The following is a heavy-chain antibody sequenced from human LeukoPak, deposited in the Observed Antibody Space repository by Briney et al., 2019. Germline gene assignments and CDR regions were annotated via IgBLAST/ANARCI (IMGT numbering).Heavy chain of an antibody. V-gene: IGHV4-31*03. Sequence: SQTLSLTCTVSGGSISSGGYYWSWIRQHPGKGLEWIGYIYYSGSTYYNPSLKSRVTISVETSKNQFSLKLSSVTAADTAVYYCAREIAAAGTNWFDPWGQGTLVTVSS. D-gene: IGHD6-13*01. CDR2: IYYSGST. J-gene: IGHJ5*02. CDR3: AREIAAAGTNWFDP. CDR1: GGSISSGGYY.